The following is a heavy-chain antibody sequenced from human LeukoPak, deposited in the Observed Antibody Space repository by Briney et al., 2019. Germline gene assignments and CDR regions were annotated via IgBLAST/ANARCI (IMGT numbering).Heavy chain of an antibody. J-gene: IGHJ4*02. Sequence: GGSLRLSCAASGFTFSIYAMSWVRQAPGKGLEWVSAISGSGGSTYYADSVKGRFTISRDNSKNTLYLQMNSLRAEDTAVYYCAKSDFWSGYYGYWGQGTLVTVSS. D-gene: IGHD3-3*01. CDR3: AKSDFWSGYYGY. CDR1: GFTFSIYA. CDR2: ISGSGGST. V-gene: IGHV3-23*01.